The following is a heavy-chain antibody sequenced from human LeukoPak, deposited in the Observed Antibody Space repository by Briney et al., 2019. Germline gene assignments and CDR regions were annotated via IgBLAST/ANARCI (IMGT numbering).Heavy chain of an antibody. J-gene: IGHJ6*02. Sequence: GASVKASCKASGGTFSSYAISWVRQAPGQGLEWMGGIIPIFGTANYAQKFQGRVTITADESTSTAYMELSSLRSEDTAVYYCARNRYCSSTSCYTGYYYGMDVWGQGTTVTVSS. CDR3: ARNRYCSSTSCYTGYYYGMDV. V-gene: IGHV1-69*13. D-gene: IGHD2-2*02. CDR2: IIPIFGTA. CDR1: GGTFSSYA.